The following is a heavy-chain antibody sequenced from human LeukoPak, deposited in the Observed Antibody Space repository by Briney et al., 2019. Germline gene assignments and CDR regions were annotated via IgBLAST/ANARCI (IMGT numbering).Heavy chain of an antibody. CDR1: GFRFIDYA. CDR3: ARDGGSPGWSPPYAY. V-gene: IGHV3-30*04. D-gene: IGHD6-19*01. CDR2: VSGDSNYK. J-gene: IGHJ4*02. Sequence: GRSLRLSCAASGFRFIDYAMHWVRQAPGKGLEWLGVVSGDSNYKYFAGSVKGRFTMSRDYSKNTVYLEMSSLRPDDTAVYYCARDGGSPGWSPPYAYWGRGTLVTVAS.